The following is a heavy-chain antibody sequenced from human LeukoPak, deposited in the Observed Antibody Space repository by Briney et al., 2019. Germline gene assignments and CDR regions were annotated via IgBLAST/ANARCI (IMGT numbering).Heavy chain of an antibody. J-gene: IGHJ4*02. D-gene: IGHD4-17*01. CDR2: IRQDGSDK. CDR3: ARMFHYGVY. Sequence: GGSLRLSCAASGFTFSDYWMTWVRQAPGKGLEWVANIRQDGSDKYYVDSVKGRFSISRDNAKNSLYLQMNSLRAEDTAVYYCARMFHYGVYWGQGTLVTVSP. V-gene: IGHV3-7*01. CDR1: GFTFSDYW.